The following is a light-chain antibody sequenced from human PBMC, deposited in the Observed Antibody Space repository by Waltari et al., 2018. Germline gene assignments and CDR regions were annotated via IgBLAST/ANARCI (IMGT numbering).Light chain of an antibody. Sequence: QSALTQPASVSGSPGQSLTISCTGTSSDVGSYTLVSWYQQHPGKAPKLMIYEGSKRPSGVSNRFSGSKSGNTASLTISGLQAEDEADYYCCSYAGSSTFYVFGTGTKVTVL. J-gene: IGLJ1*01. CDR2: EGS. CDR3: CSYAGSSTFYV. V-gene: IGLV2-23*01. CDR1: SSDVGSYTL.